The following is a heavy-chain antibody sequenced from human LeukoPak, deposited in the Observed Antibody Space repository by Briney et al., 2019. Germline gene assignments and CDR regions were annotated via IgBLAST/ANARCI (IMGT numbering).Heavy chain of an antibody. D-gene: IGHD2-15*01. CDR2: IKSKTDGGTT. J-gene: IGHJ4*02. CDR3: TSHPSGGSWPNDY. CDR1: GCTFSNAW. V-gene: IGHV3-15*01. Sequence: PGGSLRLSCAASGCTFSNAWMSWVRQAPGKGREWVGRIKSKTDGGTTDYAAPVKGRFTISRDDSKNTLYLQMNSLKTEVTAVYYCTSHPSGGSWPNDYWGQGTLVTVSS.